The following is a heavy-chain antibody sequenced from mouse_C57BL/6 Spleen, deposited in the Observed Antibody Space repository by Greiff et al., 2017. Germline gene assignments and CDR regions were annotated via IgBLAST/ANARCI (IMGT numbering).Heavy chain of an antibody. J-gene: IGHJ2*01. CDR2: ISSGSSTI. V-gene: IGHV5-17*01. Sequence: EVMLVESGGGLVKPGGSLKLSCAASGFTFSDYGMHWVRQAPEKGLEWVAYISSGSSTIYYADTVKGRFTISRDNAKNTLFLQMTSLRSEDTAMYYCAQELGHYFDYWGQGTTLTVSS. CDR3: AQELGHYFDY. CDR1: GFTFSDYG. D-gene: IGHD4-1*01.